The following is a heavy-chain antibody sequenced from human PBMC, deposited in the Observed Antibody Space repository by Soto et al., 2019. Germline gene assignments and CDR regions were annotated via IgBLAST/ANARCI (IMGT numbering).Heavy chain of an antibody. J-gene: IGHJ4*02. CDR2: IYYSGST. CDR3: ATYGSGTYKPTTFDY. CDR1: GSSISSGYYY. D-gene: IGHD3-10*01. Sequence: PSETLSLTCTVSGSSISSGYYYWSWIRQHPGKGLEWIGYIYYSGSTYYNPSLKSRVTISVDTSRNQFSLKLSSVTAADTAVYYCATYGSGTYKPTTFDYWGQGTLVTVSS. V-gene: IGHV4-31*03.